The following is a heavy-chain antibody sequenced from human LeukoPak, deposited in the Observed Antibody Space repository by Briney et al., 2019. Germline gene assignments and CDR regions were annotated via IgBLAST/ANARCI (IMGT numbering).Heavy chain of an antibody. D-gene: IGHD1-26*01. Sequence: GRSLRLSCAASGFTFSSYGMHWVRQAPGKGLEWVAVISYDGSNKYYADSVKGRFTISRDNSKNTLYLQMNSLGAEDTAVYYCAKGSPFDYWGQGTLVTVSS. CDR2: ISYDGSNK. CDR3: AKGSPFDY. J-gene: IGHJ4*02. CDR1: GFTFSSYG. V-gene: IGHV3-30*18.